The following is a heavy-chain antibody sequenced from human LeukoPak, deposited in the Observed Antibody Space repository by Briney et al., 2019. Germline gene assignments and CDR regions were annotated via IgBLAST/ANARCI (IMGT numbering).Heavy chain of an antibody. J-gene: IGHJ4*02. V-gene: IGHV3-48*03. CDR3: ARVVPPTDYGSGSYFWDPYYFDY. CDR2: ISSSGSTI. CDR1: GFTFSSYE. Sequence: GGSLRLSCAASGFTFSSYEMNWVRQAPGKGLEWVSYISSSGSTIYYADSVKGRFTISRDNAKNSLYLQMNSLRAEDTAVYYCARVVPPTDYGSGSYFWDPYYFDYWGQGTLVTVSS. D-gene: IGHD3-10*01.